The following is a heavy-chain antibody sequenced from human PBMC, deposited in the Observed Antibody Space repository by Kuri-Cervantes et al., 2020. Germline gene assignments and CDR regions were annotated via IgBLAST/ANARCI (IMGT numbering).Heavy chain of an antibody. CDR2: ISYDGSNK. D-gene: IGHD1-1*01. Sequence: GESLKISCAASGFTFSSYAMHWVRQAPGKGLEWVAVISYDGSNKYYADSVKGRFTISRDNSKNTLYLQMNSLRAEDTAVYYCAREYRYYYYYMDVWGKGTTVTVSS. CDR1: GFTFSSYA. CDR3: AREYRYYYYYMDV. V-gene: IGHV3-30-3*01. J-gene: IGHJ6*03.